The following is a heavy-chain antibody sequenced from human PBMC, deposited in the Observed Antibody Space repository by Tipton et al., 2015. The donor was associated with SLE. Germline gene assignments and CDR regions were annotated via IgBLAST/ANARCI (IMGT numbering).Heavy chain of an antibody. J-gene: IGHJ4*02. CDR1: GFMFMTFG. CDR2: VRGSGGTT. D-gene: IGHD4-17*01. Sequence: SLRLSCEGSGFMFMTFGMSWVRQAAGKGLEWVAVVRGSGGTTKYPASVKGRFTVSRDNSENTLYLQMNSRRAGDTAVYFCAKQSAPYGDYVRGGLDYWGQGTLVTVSS. V-gene: IGHV3-23*01. CDR3: AKQSAPYGDYVRGGLDY.